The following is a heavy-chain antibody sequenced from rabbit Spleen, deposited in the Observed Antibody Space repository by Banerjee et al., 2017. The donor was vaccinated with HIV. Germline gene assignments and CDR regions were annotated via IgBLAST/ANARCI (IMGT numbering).Heavy chain of an antibody. Sequence: QEQLVESGGGLVKPEGSLTLTCKASGFSFSDRDVMCWVRQAPGKGLQWIACINVYTGKPVYATWAKGRFTISSDNAQSTVDLKMTSLTAADTATYFCARAIVPWLGLTRLDLWGPGTLSPS. J-gene: IGHJ3*01. V-gene: IGHV1S45*01. CDR3: ARAIVPWLGLTRLDL. CDR1: GFSFSDRDV. D-gene: IGHD4-1*01. CDR2: INVYTGKP.